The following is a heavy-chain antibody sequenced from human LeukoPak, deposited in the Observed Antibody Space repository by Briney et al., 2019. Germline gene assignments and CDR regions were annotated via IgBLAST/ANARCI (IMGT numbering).Heavy chain of an antibody. CDR1: GGSISSSSYY. V-gene: IGHV4-39*01. CDR2: IYYSGTT. CDR3: ARLTSQPAYSDF. J-gene: IGHJ4*02. D-gene: IGHD1-14*01. Sequence: SETLSLSCTVSGGSISSSSYYWGWIRQPPGKGLEWIGSIYYSGTTYYNPSLKSRVTISRDTSKNQFSLKLCSITDADTAVYYCARLTSQPAYSDFWGQGTLVTVSS.